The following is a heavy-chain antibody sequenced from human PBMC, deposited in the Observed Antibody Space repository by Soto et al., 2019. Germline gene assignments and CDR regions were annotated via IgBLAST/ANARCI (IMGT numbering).Heavy chain of an antibody. J-gene: IGHJ3*02. CDR2: INPNSGGT. V-gene: IGHV1-2*02. CDR3: ARVGSGWYEGAFDI. D-gene: IGHD6-19*01. CDR1: GYTFTGYY. Sequence: ASEKVSCEASGYTFTGYYMHWLRQAPGQGLEWMGWINPNSGGTNYAQQFQGRVTMTRDTSISTAYMELSRLRSDDTAVYYCARVGSGWYEGAFDIWGQGTMVTVS.